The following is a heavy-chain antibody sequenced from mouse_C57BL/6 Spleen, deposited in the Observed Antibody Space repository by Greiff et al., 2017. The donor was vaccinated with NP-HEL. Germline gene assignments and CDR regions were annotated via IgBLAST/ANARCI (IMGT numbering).Heavy chain of an antibody. D-gene: IGHD1-1*01. Sequence: QVQLQQPGTELVKPGASVKLSCKASGYTFTSYWMHWVKQRPGQGLEWIGNINPSNGGTNYNEKFKSKATLTVDKSSSTAYMQLSSLTSEDSAVYYCATPIYYYGSSYYYYAMDYWGQGTSVTVSS. CDR2: INPSNGGT. CDR3: ATPIYYYGSSYYYYAMDY. J-gene: IGHJ4*01. V-gene: IGHV1-53*01. CDR1: GYTFTSYW.